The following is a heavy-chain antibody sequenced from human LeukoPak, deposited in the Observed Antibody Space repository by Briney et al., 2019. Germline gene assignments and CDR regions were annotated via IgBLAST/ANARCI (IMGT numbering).Heavy chain of an antibody. CDR3: ARGSITIFGVVLY. CDR2: ISYDGSNK. Sequence: GGSLRLSCAASGFTFSSYAMHWVRQAPGKGLEWVAVISYDGSNKYYADSVKGRFTISRDNSKNTLYLQMNSLRAEDTAVYYCARGSITIFGVVLYWGQGTLVTVSS. D-gene: IGHD3-3*01. CDR1: GFTFSSYA. V-gene: IGHV3-30*04. J-gene: IGHJ4*02.